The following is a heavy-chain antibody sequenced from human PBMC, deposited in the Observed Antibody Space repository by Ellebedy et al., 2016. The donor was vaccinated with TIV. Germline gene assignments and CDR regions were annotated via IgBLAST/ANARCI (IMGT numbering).Heavy chain of an antibody. CDR1: GYTFTSYY. CDR2: INPSGGST. J-gene: IGHJ5*02. Sequence: AASVKVSCKASGYTFTSYYMHWVRQAPGQGLAWMGIINPSGGSTSYAQKFQGRVTMTRDTSTSTVYMELSSLRSEDTAVYYCAREGSPLAAAGLSWGQGTLVTVSS. D-gene: IGHD6-13*01. CDR3: AREGSPLAAAGLS. V-gene: IGHV1-46*01.